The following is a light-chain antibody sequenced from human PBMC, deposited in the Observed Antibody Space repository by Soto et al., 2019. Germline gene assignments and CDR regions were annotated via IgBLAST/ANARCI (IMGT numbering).Light chain of an antibody. CDR3: QQSYTTSIT. CDR1: QGISTS. J-gene: IGKJ5*01. Sequence: DIQMTQSPSSLSASVGDRVTLTCRASQGISTSLHWYQQRPGKAPKLLIYAASSLQSGVPSRFSGSGSETDFTLTISSLQPEDFATYYCQQSYTTSITFGQGTRLEI. CDR2: AAS. V-gene: IGKV1-39*01.